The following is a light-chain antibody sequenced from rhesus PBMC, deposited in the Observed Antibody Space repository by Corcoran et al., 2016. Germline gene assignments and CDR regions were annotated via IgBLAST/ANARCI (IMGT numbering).Light chain of an antibody. CDR2: RTT. CDR3: PQHDNSPPT. CDR1: QDISNW. V-gene: IGKV1-69*01. J-gene: IGKJ4*01. Sequence: DIQMTQSPSSLPASIGDRVTITCRASQDISNWLAWYQHKPGKSPKLLIYRTTKLETGVPSRFSGSGSGTDFTLPIRSLPPEDIATYYCPQHDNSPPTFGGGTKVEIK.